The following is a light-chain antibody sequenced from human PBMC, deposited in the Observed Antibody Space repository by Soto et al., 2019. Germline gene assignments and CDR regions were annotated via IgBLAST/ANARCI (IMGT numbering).Light chain of an antibody. CDR3: MQTLETPRT. CDR2: MTS. V-gene: IGKV2-28*01. J-gene: IGKJ1*01. Sequence: SVMTQSPLSLLVTPGEAASISFMSIQSLLHKNKNTYFNWYLQKPGQSPQLLIYMTSKRASGVPDRFSGSGSGTYFTLRISRVEAEDAGVYYCMQTLETPRTFGQGTKVDIK. CDR1: QSLLHKNKNTY.